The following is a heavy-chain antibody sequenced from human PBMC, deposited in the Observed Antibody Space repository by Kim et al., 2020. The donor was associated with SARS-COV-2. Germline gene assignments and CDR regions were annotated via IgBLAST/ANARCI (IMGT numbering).Heavy chain of an antibody. D-gene: IGHD3-10*01. V-gene: IGHV3-30*04. CDR3: ARPLGDYGLGNFYNY. CDR2: ISFDGSNN. Sequence: GGSLRLSCAASGFTFSTYTMHWVRQAPGKGLEWVSLISFDGSNNYYTDSVEGRFTISRDNSKNTLYLQMNSLRAEDTAVYYCARPLGDYGLGNFYNYWG. J-gene: IGHJ4*01. CDR1: GFTFSTYT.